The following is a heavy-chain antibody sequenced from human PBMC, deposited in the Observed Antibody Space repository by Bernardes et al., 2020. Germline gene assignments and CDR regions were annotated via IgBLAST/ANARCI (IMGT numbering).Heavy chain of an antibody. J-gene: IGHJ4*02. D-gene: IGHD4-17*01. CDR1: GFTFSSHW. CDR3: ARSGRIYDFDH. CDR2: VKGDGTTT. V-gene: IGHV3-74*01. Sequence: SLRLSCAASGFTFSSHWMHWVRQVPGKGLVWVSRVKGDGTTTSHAESVRGRFTVSRDNTKNIVYTQMNSLRPENTAISYCARSGRIYDFDHWGRGTLVTVSS.